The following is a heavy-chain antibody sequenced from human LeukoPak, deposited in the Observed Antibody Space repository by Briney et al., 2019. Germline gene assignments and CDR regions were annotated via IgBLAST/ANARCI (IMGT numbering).Heavy chain of an antibody. CDR1: GGSISSYY. V-gene: IGHV4-59*01. Sequence: SETLSLTCTVSGGSISSYYWSWIRQPPGKGLEWIGYIYYSGSTNYNPSLKSRVTISVDTSKNQFSLKLSSVTAADTAVYYCASGYSSSWYYLSYWGQGTLVTVSS. CDR2: IYYSGST. J-gene: IGHJ4*02. D-gene: IGHD6-13*01. CDR3: ASGYSSSWYYLSY.